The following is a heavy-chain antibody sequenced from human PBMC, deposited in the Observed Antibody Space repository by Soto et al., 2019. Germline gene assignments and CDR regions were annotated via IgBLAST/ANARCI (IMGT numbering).Heavy chain of an antibody. CDR2: IYWDDDK. CDR1: GFSLSTSGVG. Sequence: SGPTLVNPTQTLTLTCTFSGFSLSTSGVGVGWIRQPPGKALEWLALIYWDDDKRYSPSLKSRLTITKDTSKNQVVLTMTNMDPVDTATYYCAHYRRSWPITTPPSFDYWGQGTLVTVSS. V-gene: IGHV2-5*02. D-gene: IGHD3-22*01. CDR3: AHYRRSWPITTPPSFDY. J-gene: IGHJ4*02.